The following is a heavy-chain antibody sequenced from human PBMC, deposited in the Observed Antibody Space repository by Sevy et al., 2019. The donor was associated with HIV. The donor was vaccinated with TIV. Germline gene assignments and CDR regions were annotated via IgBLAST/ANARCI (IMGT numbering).Heavy chain of an antibody. D-gene: IGHD1-26*01. Sequence: GGSLRISCAASGFAFSTHAMHWVRQAPGKGLEWVAVISYEGTETFYAASVEGRFTISRDNSKNMLSLQINSLRPEDTAVYYCARDGGYSIKWYPLYWGHGTLVTVCS. CDR2: ISYEGTET. CDR1: GFAFSTHA. J-gene: IGHJ4*01. V-gene: IGHV3-30-3*01. CDR3: ARDGGYSIKWYPLY.